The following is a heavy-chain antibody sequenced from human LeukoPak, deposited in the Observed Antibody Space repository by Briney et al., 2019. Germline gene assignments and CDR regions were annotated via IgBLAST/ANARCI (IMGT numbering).Heavy chain of an antibody. Sequence: GGSLRLSCAASGFTFSTYGMHWVRQAPGKGLEWVAVISYDGSNKYYADSVKGRFTISRDNSKNTLYLQMNSLRAEDTAVYYCARDTFFRYYFDYWGQGTLVTVSS. CDR2: ISYDGSNK. J-gene: IGHJ4*02. V-gene: IGHV3-30*03. CDR1: GFTFSTYG. CDR3: ARDTFFRYYFDY. D-gene: IGHD3-16*02.